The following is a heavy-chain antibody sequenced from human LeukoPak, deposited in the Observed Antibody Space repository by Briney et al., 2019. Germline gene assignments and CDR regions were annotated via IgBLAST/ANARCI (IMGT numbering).Heavy chain of an antibody. CDR3: ARAPLQYYFDY. CDR1: GGSISSSSYY. Sequence: SETLSLTCTVSGGSISSSSYYWGWIRQPPGKGLEWIGSIYYSGSTYYNPSLKSRVTISVDTSKNQFSLKLSSVTAADTAVYYCARAPLQYYFDYWGQGTLVTVSS. V-gene: IGHV4-39*07. CDR2: IYYSGST. J-gene: IGHJ4*02.